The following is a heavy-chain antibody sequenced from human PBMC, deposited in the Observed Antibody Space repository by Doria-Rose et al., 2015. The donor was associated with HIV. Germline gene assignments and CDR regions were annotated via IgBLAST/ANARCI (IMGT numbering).Heavy chain of an antibody. V-gene: IGHV4-31*03. CDR2: TYYTGTS. CDR1: GASVSSRGYY. CDR3: ARMGSYRELDY. D-gene: IGHD3-3*01. Sequence: PSETLSLTCSVSGASVSSRGYYWNWIRQVPGKGLESLGYTYYTGTSDYSPSLKSRLNMAVDTSKNQFSLKLSFVTVADTAVYYCARMGSYRELDYWGQGALVTVSA. J-gene: IGHJ4*02.